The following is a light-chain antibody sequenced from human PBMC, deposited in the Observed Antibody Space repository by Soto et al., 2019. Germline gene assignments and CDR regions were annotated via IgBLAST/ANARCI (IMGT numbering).Light chain of an antibody. CDR2: EVS. V-gene: IGLV2-14*01. CDR3: SSYTSSSTYV. CDR1: SSDVGGYNY. J-gene: IGLJ1*01. Sequence: QSALTQPASVSGSPGQSITISCTGTSSDVGGYNYVSWYQQHPGKAPKLMIYEVSNRPSGVSNRFSGSKSGNTASLTISGLQAEDEGEYYCSSYTSSSTYVFGTGTKVTVL.